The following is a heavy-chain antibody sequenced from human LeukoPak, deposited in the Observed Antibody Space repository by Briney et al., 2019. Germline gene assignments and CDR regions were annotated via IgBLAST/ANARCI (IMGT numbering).Heavy chain of an antibody. V-gene: IGHV3-21*01. Sequence: GGSLRLSCAASGFTFSSYSMNWVRQAPGKGLEWVSSISSSSSYIYYADSVKGRFTISRDNAKNSLYLQMNSLRAEDTAVYYCASTVVRYFDWLSPDSAEYGMGVWGKGTTVTVSS. CDR2: ISSSSSYI. D-gene: IGHD3-9*01. CDR1: GFTFSSYS. CDR3: ASTVVRYFDWLSPDSAEYGMGV. J-gene: IGHJ6*04.